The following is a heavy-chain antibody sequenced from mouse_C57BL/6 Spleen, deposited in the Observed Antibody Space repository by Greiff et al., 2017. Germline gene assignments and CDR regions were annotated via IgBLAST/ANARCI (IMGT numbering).Heavy chain of an antibody. CDR3: ARRGYYGSSSYWYFDV. D-gene: IGHD1-1*01. V-gene: IGHV1-59*01. CDR2: IDPSDSYT. CDR1: GYTFTSYW. J-gene: IGHJ1*03. Sequence: QVQLQQPGAELVRPGTSVKLSCKASGYTFTSYWMHWVKQRPGQGLEWIGVIDPSDSYTNYNQKVKGKATLTVDTSTSTAYMPLSSLTSEDAAVYYCARRGYYGSSSYWYFDVWGTGTTVTVSS.